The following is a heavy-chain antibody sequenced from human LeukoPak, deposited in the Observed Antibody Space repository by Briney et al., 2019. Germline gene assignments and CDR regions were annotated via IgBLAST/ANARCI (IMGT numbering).Heavy chain of an antibody. CDR3: ARASGDIVETATMGSY. J-gene: IGHJ4*02. Sequence: GGSLRLSCAASGFTFNSYSMNWVRQAPGKGLEWVSSISSSSSSIYYADSVKGRFTISRDNAKNSLYPQMNSLRAEDTAVYYCARASGDIVETATMGSYWGQGTMVTVSS. CDR2: ISSSSSSI. D-gene: IGHD5-18*01. V-gene: IGHV3-21*01. CDR1: GFTFNSYS.